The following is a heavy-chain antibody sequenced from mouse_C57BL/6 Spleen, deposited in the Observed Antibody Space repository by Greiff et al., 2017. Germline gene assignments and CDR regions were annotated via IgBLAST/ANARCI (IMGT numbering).Heavy chain of an antibody. CDR2: IYPRSGNT. V-gene: IGHV1-81*01. CDR3: ARRIDYDYDGGFAY. CDR1: GYTFTSYG. Sequence: VQLQQSGAELARPGASVKLSCKASGYTFTSYGISWVKQRTGQGLEWIGEIYPRSGNTYYNEKFKGKATLTADKSSSTAYMELRSLTSEDSAVYFCARRIDYDYDGGFAYWGQGTLVTVSA. J-gene: IGHJ3*01. D-gene: IGHD2-4*01.